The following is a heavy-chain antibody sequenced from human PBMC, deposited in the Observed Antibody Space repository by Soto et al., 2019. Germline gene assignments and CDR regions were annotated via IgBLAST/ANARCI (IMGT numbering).Heavy chain of an antibody. CDR3: VKRSLLVAPT. V-gene: IGHV4-31*03. CDR2: SYYSGNT. D-gene: IGHD2-21*01. J-gene: IGHJ4*02. Sequence: PSETLSLTCTVSGVSISSGGYYWNWIRQHPGKGLEWIGYSYYSGNTYYNPSLKSRVTISVDTSKNQFSLRLTSVTAADTAVYYCVKRSLLVAPTWGQGILVTVSA. CDR1: GVSISSGGYY.